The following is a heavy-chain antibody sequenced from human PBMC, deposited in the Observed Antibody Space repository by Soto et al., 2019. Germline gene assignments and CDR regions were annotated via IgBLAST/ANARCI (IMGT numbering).Heavy chain of an antibody. V-gene: IGHV1-18*01. CDR3: ARDLNYGLCDY. CDR1: GYTFTSYG. D-gene: IGHD3-10*01. J-gene: IGHJ4*02. CDR2: INAYNGNT. Sequence: QVQLVQSGAEVKKPGASVKVSCKASGYTFTSYGISWVRQAPGQGLEWMGWINAYNGNTNYAQKLQXXVTMTTDTSTSTAYKEPRSLRSDDTAVYYCARDLNYGLCDYWGQGTLVTVSS.